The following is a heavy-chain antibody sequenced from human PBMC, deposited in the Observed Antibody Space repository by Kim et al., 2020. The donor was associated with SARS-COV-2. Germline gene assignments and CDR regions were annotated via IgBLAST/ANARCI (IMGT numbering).Heavy chain of an antibody. Sequence: SETLSLTCTVSGGSISSYYWSWIRQPPGKGLEWIGYIYYSGSTNYNPSLKSRVTISVDTSKNQFSLKLSSVTAADTAVYYCARLTGNSGLDYWGQGTLVT. CDR3: ARLTGNSGLDY. CDR2: IYYSGST. CDR1: GGSISSYY. V-gene: IGHV4-59*01. D-gene: IGHD2-8*02. J-gene: IGHJ4*02.